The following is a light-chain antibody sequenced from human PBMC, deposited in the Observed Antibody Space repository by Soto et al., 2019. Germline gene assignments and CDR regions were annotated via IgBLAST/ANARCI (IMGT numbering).Light chain of an antibody. CDR3: QQYGSSPFT. Sequence: EIVLTQSPGTLPLSPGERATLSCRASQSVSSSYLAWYQQKPGQXPRLLIYGASTRATGIPDRFSGSEPGTDLTITISRLEPEDFVVYYCQQYGSSPFTFGQGTRLEIK. V-gene: IGKV3-20*01. J-gene: IGKJ5*01. CDR1: QSVSSSY. CDR2: GAS.